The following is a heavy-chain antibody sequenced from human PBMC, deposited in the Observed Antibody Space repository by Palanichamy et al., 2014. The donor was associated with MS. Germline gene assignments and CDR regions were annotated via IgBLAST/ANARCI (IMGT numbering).Heavy chain of an antibody. CDR1: VPPSPVVITT. V-gene: IGHV4-30-4*01. J-gene: IGHJ4*02. Sequence: QLQESGPRGWWSLHRACPSPALSLVPPSPVVITTGVGSASPHGKGLEWIAYIHYTGATVYNPSLKSRVTISMDTSRNQFSLSLSSVTAADTAVYYCARGKWVHLWKEGLDFWGRGTLVTVSS. CDR3: ARGKWVHLWKEGLDF. D-gene: IGHD5-12*01. CDR2: IHYTGAT.